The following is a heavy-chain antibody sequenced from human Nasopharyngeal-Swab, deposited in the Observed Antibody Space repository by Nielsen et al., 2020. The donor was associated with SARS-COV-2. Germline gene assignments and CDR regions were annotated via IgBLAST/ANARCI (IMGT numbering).Heavy chain of an antibody. CDR2: IYYSGST. J-gene: IGHJ3*02. CDR3: ARAFSTDGAFDI. Sequence: SETLSLTCTVSGGSISSSSYYWGWIRQPPGKGLEWIGSIYYSGSTYYNPSLKSRVTISVDASKNQFSLKLSSVTAADTAVYYCARAFSTDGAFDIWGQGTMVTVSS. V-gene: IGHV4-39*07. CDR1: GGSISSSSYY. D-gene: IGHD2/OR15-2a*01.